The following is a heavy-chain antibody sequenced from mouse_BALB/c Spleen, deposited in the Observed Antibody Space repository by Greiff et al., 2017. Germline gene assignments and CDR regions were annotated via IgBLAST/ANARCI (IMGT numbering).Heavy chain of an antibody. Sequence: EVKVVESGGGLVQPGGSLKLSCAASGFTFSSYGMSWVRQTPDKRLELVATINSNGGSTYYPDSVKGRFTISRDNAKNTLYLQMSSLKSEDTAMYYCAPDAMDYWGQGTSVTVSS. V-gene: IGHV5-6-3*01. CDR1: GFTFSSYG. CDR3: APDAMDY. J-gene: IGHJ4*01. CDR2: INSNGGST.